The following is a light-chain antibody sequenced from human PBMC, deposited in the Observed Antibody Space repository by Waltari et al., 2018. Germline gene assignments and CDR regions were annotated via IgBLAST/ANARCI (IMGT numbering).Light chain of an antibody. J-gene: IGKJ4*02. Sequence: EIVLTQSPATLPLSPGERATISCRASQSVSSYLAWYQQKPGQAPRLLIYTASNRATGIPARFSGSGSGTDFTLTISSLEPEDFAVYYCQQRSNWPLTFGGGTKVEIK. V-gene: IGKV3-11*01. CDR3: QQRSNWPLT. CDR2: TAS. CDR1: QSVSSY.